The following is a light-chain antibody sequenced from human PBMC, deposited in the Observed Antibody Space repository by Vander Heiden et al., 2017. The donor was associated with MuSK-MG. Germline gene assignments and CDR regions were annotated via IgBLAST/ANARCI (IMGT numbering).Light chain of an antibody. Sequence: SYELTQPPSVSVSPGQTASITCSGDKLGDKYACWYQQKPGQSPVLVIYQDSKRPSGIPERFSGSNSGNTATLTISGTQAMDEADYYCHAWDSSTLVVFGGGTKLTVL. J-gene: IGLJ2*01. V-gene: IGLV3-1*01. CDR3: HAWDSSTLVV. CDR2: QDS. CDR1: KLGDKY.